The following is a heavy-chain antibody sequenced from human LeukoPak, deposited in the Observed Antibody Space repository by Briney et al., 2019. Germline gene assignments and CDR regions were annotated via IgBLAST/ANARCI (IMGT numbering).Heavy chain of an antibody. CDR2: ISGSGGST. V-gene: IGHV3-23*01. CDR1: GFTFSSYA. CDR3: AKDPEEVAATPVGTEDY. J-gene: IGHJ4*02. D-gene: IGHD2-15*01. Sequence: GGSLRLSCAASGFTFSSYAMSWVRQAPGKGLEWVSAISGSGGSTYYADSVKGRFTISRDNSKNTLYLQMNSLRAKDTAVYYCAKDPEEVAATPVGTEDYWGQGTLVTVSS.